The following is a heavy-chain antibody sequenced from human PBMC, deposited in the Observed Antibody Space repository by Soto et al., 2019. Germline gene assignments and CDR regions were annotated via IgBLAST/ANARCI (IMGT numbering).Heavy chain of an antibody. Sequence: EVQLVASGGGLVQPGGSLRLSCAASGFTFSTSWMHWVHQAAGNGLVWVSRINSDASTTNYADSVKGRFTISRDNAKNTLYLQMDSLTAEDTAVYYCARGPRGWFGYDYWGQGTLVTVSS. CDR1: GFTFSTSW. V-gene: IGHV3-74*01. J-gene: IGHJ4*02. CDR2: INSDASTT. CDR3: ARGPRGWFGYDY. D-gene: IGHD6-19*01.